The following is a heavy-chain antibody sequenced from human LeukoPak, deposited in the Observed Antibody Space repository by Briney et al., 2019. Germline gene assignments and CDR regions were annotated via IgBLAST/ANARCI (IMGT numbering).Heavy chain of an antibody. J-gene: IGHJ1*01. CDR1: GFTFSSYA. V-gene: IGHV3-23*01. CDR2: ISGSGGST. Sequence: PGGSLRLSCAASGFTFSSYALGWVRQAPGKGLEWVSTISGSGGSTYYADSVKGRFTISRDNFKNTLYLQMNSLRAEDTAVYYCAKQPYSGSYPPAEYFQHWGQGTLVTVSS. CDR3: AKQPYSGSYPPAEYFQH. D-gene: IGHD1-26*01.